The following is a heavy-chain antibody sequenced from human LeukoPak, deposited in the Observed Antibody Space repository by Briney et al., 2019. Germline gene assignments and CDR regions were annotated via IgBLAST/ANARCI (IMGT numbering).Heavy chain of an antibody. CDR3: AREGSTMIPGDY. D-gene: IGHD3-22*01. J-gene: IGHJ4*02. CDR2: IIPIFGTA. Sequence: GASVKVSCKAFGGTFSSYAISWVRQAPGQGLEWMGGIIPIFGTANYAQKFQGRVTITTDESTSTAYMELSSLRSEDTAVYYCAREGSTMIPGDYWGQGTLVTVSS. V-gene: IGHV1-69*05. CDR1: GGTFSSYA.